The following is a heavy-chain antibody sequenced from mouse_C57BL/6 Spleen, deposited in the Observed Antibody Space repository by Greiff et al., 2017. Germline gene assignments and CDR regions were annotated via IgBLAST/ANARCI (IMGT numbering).Heavy chain of an antibody. J-gene: IGHJ3*01. D-gene: IGHD6-1*01. V-gene: IGHV1-69*01. Sequence: VQLQQPGAELVMPGASVKLSCKASGYTFTSYWMHWVKQRPGQGLEWIGEIDPSDSYTNYNQKFQGKSTLTVDKSSSTAYMQSSRLTSEDSAVYCCARGARGFGYWGQGTLVTVSA. CDR2: IDPSDSYT. CDR1: GYTFTSYW. CDR3: ARGARGFGY.